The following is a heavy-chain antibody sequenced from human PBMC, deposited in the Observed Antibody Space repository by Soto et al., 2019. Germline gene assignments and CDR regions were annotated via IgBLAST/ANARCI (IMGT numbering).Heavy chain of an antibody. V-gene: IGHV4-59*08. J-gene: IGHJ4*02. CDR1: GGSISRYY. D-gene: IGHD4-17*01. CDR3: ARHAGPTVREKYYFDY. Sequence: SETLSLTCTVSGGSISRYYWSWIRQPPGKGLEWIGYIYYSGSTNYNPSLKSRVTISVDTSKNQFSLKLSSVTAADTAVYYCARHAGPTVREKYYFDYWGQGTLVTVSS. CDR2: IYYSGST.